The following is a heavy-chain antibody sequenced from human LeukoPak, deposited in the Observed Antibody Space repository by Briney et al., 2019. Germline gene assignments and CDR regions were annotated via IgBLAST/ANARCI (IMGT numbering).Heavy chain of an antibody. V-gene: IGHV3-7*01. J-gene: IGHJ4*02. CDR2: IKQDGSEK. CDR3: ARAPMYSNPDY. Sequence: GGSLRLSCAASGFALRSYSMSWVRQAPGKGLEWVANIKQDGSEKYYVDSVKGRFTISRDNAKNSLYLQMNSLRAEDTAVYYCARAPMYSNPDYWGQGTLVTVSS. CDR1: GFALRSYS. D-gene: IGHD4-11*01.